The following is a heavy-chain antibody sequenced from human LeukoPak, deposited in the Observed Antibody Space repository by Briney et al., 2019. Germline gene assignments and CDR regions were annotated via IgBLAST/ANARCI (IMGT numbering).Heavy chain of an antibody. CDR1: GFPFTSYS. D-gene: IGHD1-1*01. V-gene: IGHV3-48*01. J-gene: IGHJ4*02. CDR3: VRVKGTYFDF. CDR2: ISASGSNI. Sequence: GGSLRLSCAVPGFPFTSYSMNWVRQAPGKRLEWVSYISASGSNIYYLDAVKGRFTVSRDNAMSSLFLQMDRPRAEDTAIYYCVRVKGTYFDFWGQGTLVTVSS.